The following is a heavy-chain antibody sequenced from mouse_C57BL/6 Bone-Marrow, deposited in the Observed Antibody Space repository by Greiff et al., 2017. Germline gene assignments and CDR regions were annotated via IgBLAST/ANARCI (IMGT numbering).Heavy chain of an antibody. Sequence: EVQGVESGGGLVKPGGSLKLSCAASGFTFSSYAMSWVRQTPEKRLEWVATISDGGSYTYYPDNVKGRFTISREKAKNNLYLQMSQLKSEDTAMYYCARRGLGTTVVEPFYWYFDVWGTGTTVTVSS. V-gene: IGHV5-4*01. J-gene: IGHJ1*03. D-gene: IGHD1-1*01. CDR2: ISDGGSYT. CDR1: GFTFSSYA. CDR3: ARRGLGTTVVEPFYWYFDV.